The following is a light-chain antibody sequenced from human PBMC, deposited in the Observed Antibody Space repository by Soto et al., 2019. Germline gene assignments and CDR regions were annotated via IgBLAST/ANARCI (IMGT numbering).Light chain of an antibody. CDR3: QQNYITPLT. CDR1: RAITNH. Sequence: DVQLTQSPSPLSASVGDRVSISCRASRAITNHLNWYQQKPGKAPILLVYAASTLETGVPSRFSGRGSRTDFTLTIDSRQPEDVATYFCQQNYITPLTFGGGTKVEI. J-gene: IGKJ4*01. CDR2: AAS. V-gene: IGKV1-39*01.